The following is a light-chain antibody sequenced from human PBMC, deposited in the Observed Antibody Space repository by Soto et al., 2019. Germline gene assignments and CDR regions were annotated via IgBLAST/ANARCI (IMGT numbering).Light chain of an antibody. CDR1: QSISSW. J-gene: IGKJ1*01. CDR3: QQYSSHGR. CDR2: KAA. V-gene: IGKV1-5*03. Sequence: DIQMTQSPSTLSSSVGDRVTITCRASQSISSWLAWYQQKPGKAPKLLIYKAASLESGVPSRFSGSGSGTASTLTSSILQPDDFASYYCQQYSSHGRFGQGTKVEIK.